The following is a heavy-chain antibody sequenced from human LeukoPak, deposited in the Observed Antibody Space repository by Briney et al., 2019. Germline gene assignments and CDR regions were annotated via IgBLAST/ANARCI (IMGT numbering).Heavy chain of an antibody. CDR1: GFTFSSYA. CDR2: ISYDGSNK. V-gene: IGHV3-30*04. J-gene: IGHJ4*02. D-gene: IGHD2/OR15-2a*01. CDR3: AKDRRIG. Sequence: GGSLRLSCAASGFTFSSYAMHWVRQAPGKGLEWVAVISYDGSNKYYADSVKGRFTISRDNSKNTLYLQMNSLRAEDTAVYYCAKDRRIGGGQGTLVTVSS.